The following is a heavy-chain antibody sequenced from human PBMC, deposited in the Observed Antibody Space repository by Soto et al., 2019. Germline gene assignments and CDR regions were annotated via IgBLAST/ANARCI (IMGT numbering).Heavy chain of an antibody. CDR3: AKDNGMVREFYYYYGMDV. Sequence: GGSLRLSCAASGFTFSSYAMSWVRQAPGKGLEWVSAISGSGGSTYYADSVKGRFTISRDNSKNTLYLQMNSLRAEDTAVYYCAKDNGMVREFYYYYGMDVWGQGTTVTVSS. D-gene: IGHD3-10*01. J-gene: IGHJ6*02. CDR2: ISGSGGST. V-gene: IGHV3-23*01. CDR1: GFTFSSYA.